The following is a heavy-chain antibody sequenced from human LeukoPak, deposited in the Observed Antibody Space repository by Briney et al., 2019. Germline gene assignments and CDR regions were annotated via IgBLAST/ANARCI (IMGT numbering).Heavy chain of an antibody. CDR1: GGSMSSYY. Sequence: SETLSLTCTVSGGSMSSYYWSWIRQPPGKGLEWIGYIYYSGSTSYNPSLKSRVTISVDTSKNQFSLKLSSVTAADTAVCYCARQYYYDSHTFDYWGQGTLVTVSS. V-gene: IGHV4-59*08. J-gene: IGHJ4*02. CDR3: ARQYYYDSHTFDY. D-gene: IGHD3-22*01. CDR2: IYYSGST.